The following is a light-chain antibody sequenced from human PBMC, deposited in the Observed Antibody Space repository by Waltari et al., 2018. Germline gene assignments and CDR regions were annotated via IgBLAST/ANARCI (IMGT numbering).Light chain of an antibody. V-gene: IGKV4-1*01. Sequence: VSLGERATINCKSSLSILHSSENKNYLGWYQQKSGQSPKLLIYGASTRESGVPDRFSGSGSGTDFTLTISSLQAEDVAVYYCQQYYRTPFTFGPGTNVDIK. J-gene: IGKJ3*01. CDR3: QQYYRTPFT. CDR2: GAS. CDR1: LSILHSSENKNY.